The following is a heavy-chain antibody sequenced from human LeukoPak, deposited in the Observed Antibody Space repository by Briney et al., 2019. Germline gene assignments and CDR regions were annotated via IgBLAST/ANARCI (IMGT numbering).Heavy chain of an antibody. J-gene: IGHJ4*02. CDR1: GFTFSSYG. Sequence: PGRSLRLSCAASGFTFSSYGMHWVRQAPGKGLEWVAVISYDGSNKYYADSVKCRFTISRDNSKNTLYLQMNSLRAEDTAVYYCAKDPWAYGSGPMMNWGQGTLVTVSS. D-gene: IGHD3-10*01. CDR3: AKDPWAYGSGPMMN. V-gene: IGHV3-30*18. CDR2: ISYDGSNK.